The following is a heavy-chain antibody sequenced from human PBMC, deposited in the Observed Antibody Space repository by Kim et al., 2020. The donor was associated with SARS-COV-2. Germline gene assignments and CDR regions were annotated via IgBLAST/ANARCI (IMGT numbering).Heavy chain of an antibody. D-gene: IGHD2-2*01. CDR1: GFTFDDYA. V-gene: IGHV3-9*01. CDR2: ISWNSGSI. CDR3: AKDISCCSSTSCFDY. J-gene: IGHJ4*02. Sequence: GGSLRLSCAASGFTFDDYAMHWVRQAPGKGLEWVSGISWNSGSIGYADSVKGRFTISRDNAKNSLYLQMNSLRAEDTALYYCAKDISCCSSTSCFDYWGQGTLVTVSS.